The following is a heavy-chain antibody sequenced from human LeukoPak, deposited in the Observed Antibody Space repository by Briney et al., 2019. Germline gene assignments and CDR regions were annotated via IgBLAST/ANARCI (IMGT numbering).Heavy chain of an antibody. CDR1: GYTFTGYY. D-gene: IGHD6-13*01. Sequence: ASVRVSCKASGYTFTGYYIHWVRQAPGQGLEWMGWINPSSGSTNYAQKFQGRVTMTRDTSVSTAYMELNRLTSDDTAVYYCAKDGSTWYFDWGQGTLVTVSS. V-gene: IGHV1-2*02. J-gene: IGHJ4*02. CDR2: INPSSGST. CDR3: AKDGSTWYFD.